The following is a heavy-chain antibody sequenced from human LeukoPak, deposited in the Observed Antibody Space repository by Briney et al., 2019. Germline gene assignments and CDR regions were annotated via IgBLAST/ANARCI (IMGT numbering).Heavy chain of an antibody. V-gene: IGHV4-4*02. CDR2: IYHSGST. CDR1: GGSVSSSNW. Sequence: SETLSLTCAVSGGSVSSSNWWSWVRQPPGKGLEWIGEIYHSGSTNSNPSLRRRVTISVDKFKNQCSRNLSPVTATGTAVYFCAGGGGGYGSGSYWLDCWGQGTLVTVSS. J-gene: IGHJ4*02. CDR3: AGGGGGYGSGSYWLDC. D-gene: IGHD3-10*01.